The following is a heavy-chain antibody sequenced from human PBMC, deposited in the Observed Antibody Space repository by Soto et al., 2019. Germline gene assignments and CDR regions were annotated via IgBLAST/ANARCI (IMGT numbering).Heavy chain of an antibody. J-gene: IGHJ4*02. CDR2: IKRDGSEK. D-gene: IGHD3-3*01. V-gene: IGHV3-7*03. CDR1: GFTFGNNW. Sequence: EVQLVESGGGLVQPGGSLRLSCAASGFTFGNNWMSWVRQAPGKGLEWVANIKRDGSEKCYVDSVKGRFAISRENAKNTLYLQMNSLRADDTAVYYCASLEWESSGYADYWGQGTLVTVSS. CDR3: ASLEWESSGYADY.